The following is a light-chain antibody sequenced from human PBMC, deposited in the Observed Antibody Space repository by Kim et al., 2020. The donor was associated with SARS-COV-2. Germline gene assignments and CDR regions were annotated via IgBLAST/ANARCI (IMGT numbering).Light chain of an antibody. CDR3: QAWDSITV. V-gene: IGLV3-1*01. J-gene: IGLJ2*01. Sequence: SYELTQPPSVSVSPGQTASITCSGDKLGDKYACWYQQKPGQSPVLVIYQDSKRPSGIPERFSGSNSGNTATLTISGTQAMDEADYYCQAWDSITVFG. CDR2: QDS. CDR1: KLGDKY.